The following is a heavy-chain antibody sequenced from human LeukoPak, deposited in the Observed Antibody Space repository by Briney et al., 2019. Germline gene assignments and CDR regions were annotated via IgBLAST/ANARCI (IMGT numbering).Heavy chain of an antibody. V-gene: IGHV4-4*07. J-gene: IGHJ4*02. CDR2: IYTSGST. CDR1: GGSISSSY. CDR3: AGSRYCSGGSCYATFDY. D-gene: IGHD2-15*01. Sequence: PSETLSLTCTVSGGSISSSYWSWTRQPAGKGLEYIGRIYTSGSTNYNPSLKSRVTMSVDTSKNHFSLKLSSVTAADTALYYCAGSRYCSGGSCYATFDYWGQGTLVTVSS.